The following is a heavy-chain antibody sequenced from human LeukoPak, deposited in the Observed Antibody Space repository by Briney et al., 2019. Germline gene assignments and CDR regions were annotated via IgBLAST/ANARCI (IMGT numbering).Heavy chain of an antibody. CDR3: ARVALADPYYDFWSGYQYLDY. CDR2: IIPIFGTA. J-gene: IGHJ4*02. CDR1: GGTFSSYA. Sequence: SVNVSCKASGGTFSSYAISWVRQAPGQGLEWMGGIIPIFGTANYAQKFQGRVTITADESTSTAYMELSSLRSEDTAVYYCARVALADPYYDFWSGYQYLDYWGQGTLVTVSS. D-gene: IGHD3-3*01. V-gene: IGHV1-69*13.